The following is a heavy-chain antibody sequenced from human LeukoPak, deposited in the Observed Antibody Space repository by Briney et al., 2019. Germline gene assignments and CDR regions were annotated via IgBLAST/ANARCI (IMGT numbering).Heavy chain of an antibody. CDR3: ARAQEGCSRASCYLEP. D-gene: IGHD2-2*01. Sequence: SGTLSLTCAISGAFISSTNWWIWVRQPPGKGLEWIGEMHHSGRTNYNPSLKSRITISVDKSKNQVFLRLNSVAAADTALYYCARAQEGCSRASCYLEPWGQGTLVTVSS. CDR1: GAFISSTNW. CDR2: MHHSGRT. V-gene: IGHV4-4*02. J-gene: IGHJ5*02.